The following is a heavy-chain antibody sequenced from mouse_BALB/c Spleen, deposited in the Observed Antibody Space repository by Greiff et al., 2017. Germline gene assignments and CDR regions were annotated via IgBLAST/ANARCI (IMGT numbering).Heavy chain of an antibody. J-gene: IGHJ4*01. V-gene: IGHV1-14*01. Sequence: EVQVVESGPELVKPGASVKMSCKASGYTFTSYVMHWVKQKPGQGLEWIGYINPYNDGTKYNEKFKGKATLTSDKSSSTAYMELSSLTSEDSAVYYCARPYYYGSSYEYAIDDWGQGTSVTVSS. CDR1: GYTFTSYV. CDR3: ARPYYYGSSYEYAIDD. D-gene: IGHD1-1*01. CDR2: INPYNDGT.